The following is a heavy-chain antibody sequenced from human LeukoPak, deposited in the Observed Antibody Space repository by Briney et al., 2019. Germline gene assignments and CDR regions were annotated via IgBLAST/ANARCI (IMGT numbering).Heavy chain of an antibody. CDR3: AKGIVATVFRAFDI. D-gene: IGHD5-12*01. J-gene: IGHJ3*02. Sequence: GGSLRLSCAASGFTFSSYAMNWVCQAPGKGLEWVSVISGSAGGTFYADSVKGRFTISRDNSKNTLYLQMNSLRAEDTAVYYCAKGIVATVFRAFDIWGQGTMVTVSS. V-gene: IGHV3-23*01. CDR1: GFTFSSYA. CDR2: ISGSAGGT.